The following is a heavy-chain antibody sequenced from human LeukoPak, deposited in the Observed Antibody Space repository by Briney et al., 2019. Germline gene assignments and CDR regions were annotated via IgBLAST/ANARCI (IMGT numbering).Heavy chain of an antibody. Sequence: GGSLRLSCAASGFTFSTYTINWVRQAPGKGLEWVSSISSNGYYTYYAGSVRGRFTISRDNAKNSLYLQMNSLRAEDTALYYCAREGLRTERSDTDAFDIWGQGTMVTVSS. J-gene: IGHJ3*02. CDR1: GFTFSTYT. D-gene: IGHD3-3*01. V-gene: IGHV3-21*01. CDR2: ISSNGYYT. CDR3: AREGLRTERSDTDAFDI.